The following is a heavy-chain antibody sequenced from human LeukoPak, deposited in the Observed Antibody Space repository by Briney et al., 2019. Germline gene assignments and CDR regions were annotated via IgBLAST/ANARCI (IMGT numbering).Heavy chain of an antibody. V-gene: IGHV1-24*01. CDR3: ATDPIFGIAVAGTATDY. CDR1: GYTLTELS. Sequence: ASVKVSCKVSGYTLTELSMHWVRQAPCKGLEWMGGCDPEDGETIYAQKFQGRVTMTEDTSTDTAYMELSSLRSEDTAVYYCATDPIFGIAVAGTATDYWGQGTLVTVSS. J-gene: IGHJ4*02. CDR2: CDPEDGET. D-gene: IGHD6-19*01.